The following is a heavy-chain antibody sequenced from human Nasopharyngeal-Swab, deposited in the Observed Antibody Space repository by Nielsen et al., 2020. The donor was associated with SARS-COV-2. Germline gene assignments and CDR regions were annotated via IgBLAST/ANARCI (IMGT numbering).Heavy chain of an antibody. Sequence: GGSLRLACAASGFTFSSHSMIWVRQAPGKGLEWLSSISSSSDSRPHADSVKGRFTISRDNAKNSLYLQMNSLRAEDTAVYYCARGQGDYWGQGTLVTVSS. J-gene: IGHJ4*02. CDR1: GFTFSSHS. CDR3: ARGQGDY. V-gene: IGHV3-21*01. CDR2: ISSSSDSR.